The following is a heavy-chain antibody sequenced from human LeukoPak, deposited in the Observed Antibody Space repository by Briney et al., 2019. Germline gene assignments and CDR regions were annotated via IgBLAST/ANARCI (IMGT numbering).Heavy chain of an antibody. Sequence: SETLSLTCTVSGGSISSRSYYWGWIRQPPGKGLEWIGSIYYSGSTYYNPSLKSRVTISVDTSKNQFSLKLSSVTAADTAVYYCARRVVVTPSYYYYGMDVWGQGTTVTVSS. V-gene: IGHV4-39*01. J-gene: IGHJ6*02. CDR1: GGSISSRSYY. CDR3: ARRVVVTPSYYYYGMDV. D-gene: IGHD2-21*02. CDR2: IYYSGST.